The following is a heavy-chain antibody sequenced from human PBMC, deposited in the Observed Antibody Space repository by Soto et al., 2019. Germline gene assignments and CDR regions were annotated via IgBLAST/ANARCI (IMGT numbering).Heavy chain of an antibody. D-gene: IGHD6-6*01. CDR3: ARAPYSSSSFFFDY. CDR2: IHPRGGST. J-gene: IGHJ4*02. V-gene: IGHV1-46*01. Sequence: ASVKDSCKASGYTFTAYFMHWVRQAPGQGLEWMGIIHPRGGSTNYAQRFQGRVAMTWDTSTSTVYMELSSLRSDDTAVYYCARAPYSSSSFFFDYWGPGTPVTVSS. CDR1: GYTFTAYF.